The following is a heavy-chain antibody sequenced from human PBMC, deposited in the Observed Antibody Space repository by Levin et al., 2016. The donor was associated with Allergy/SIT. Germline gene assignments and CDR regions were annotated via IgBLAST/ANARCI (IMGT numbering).Heavy chain of an antibody. CDR2: IIPILGIA. CDR1: GGTFSSYA. Sequence: SVKVSCKASGGTFSSYAISWVRQAPGQGLEWMGRIIPILGIANYAQKFQGRVTITADKSTSTAYMELSSLRSEDTAVYYCARWNPDDAIRGYYYYYGMDVWGQGTTVTVSS. J-gene: IGHJ6*02. CDR3: ARWNPDDAIRGYYYYYGMDV. D-gene: IGHD1-1*01. V-gene: IGHV1-69*04.